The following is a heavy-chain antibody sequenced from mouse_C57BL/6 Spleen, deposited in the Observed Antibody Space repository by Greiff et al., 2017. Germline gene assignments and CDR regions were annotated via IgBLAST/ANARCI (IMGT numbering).Heavy chain of an antibody. J-gene: IGHJ1*03. CDR1: GYTFTSYW. D-gene: IGHD1-1*01. Sequence: QVQLQQPGAELVKPGASVTLSCKASGYTFTSYWMHWVKQRPGQGLEWIGMIHPNSGGTNYNEKFKSKATLTVDKSSSTAYMQLSSLTSADSAVYYCARMVVARYFDVWGTGTTVTVSS. CDR3: ARMVVARYFDV. V-gene: IGHV1-64*01. CDR2: IHPNSGGT.